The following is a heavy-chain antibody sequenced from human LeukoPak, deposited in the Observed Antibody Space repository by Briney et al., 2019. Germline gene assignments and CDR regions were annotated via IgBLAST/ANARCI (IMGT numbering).Heavy chain of an antibody. CDR1: GFTFGKYW. CDR3: ARDQYDTWSRRGNFDS. D-gene: IGHD3-3*01. Sequence: GGSLRLSCIASGFTFGKYWMSWVRQAPGKGLEWVANIKLDGSEKNYVDSVKGRFTISRDNTKNSLYLQMNSLRAEDTAVFYCARDQYDTWSRRGNFDSWGQGTLVIVSS. J-gene: IGHJ4*02. V-gene: IGHV3-7*03. CDR2: IKLDGSEK.